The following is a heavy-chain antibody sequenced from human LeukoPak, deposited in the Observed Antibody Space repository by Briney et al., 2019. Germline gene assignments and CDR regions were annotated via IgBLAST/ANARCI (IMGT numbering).Heavy chain of an antibody. Sequence: PGGSLRLSCAASGFTFSRSSMHWVRRAPGKGLVWVSRISSDGTSTNYADSVKGRFIISRDNAKNTLYLQMNSLRAEDTAVYFCARVRSGSWFDYWGQGTLVAVSS. CDR2: ISSDGTST. CDR1: GFTFSRSS. D-gene: IGHD6-13*01. V-gene: IGHV3-74*01. J-gene: IGHJ4*02. CDR3: ARVRSGSWFDY.